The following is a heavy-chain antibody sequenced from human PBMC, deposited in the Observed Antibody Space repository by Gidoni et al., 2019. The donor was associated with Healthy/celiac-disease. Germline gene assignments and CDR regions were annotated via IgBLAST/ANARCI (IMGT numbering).Heavy chain of an antibody. Sequence: QVQLVQSGAEVKQPGFSVNVSCMASGGTFSSYAISWVRQAPGKGLEWMGGISPIFSTANNAQTVPGIVTINADKYTRTDYRELSSLRSEDTAVYYCERNGHGRPPDFDYWGQGTLVTVSS. D-gene: IGHD1-1*01. CDR1: GGTFSSYA. CDR3: ERNGHGRPPDFDY. J-gene: IGHJ4*02. CDR2: ISPIFSTA. V-gene: IGHV1-69*06.